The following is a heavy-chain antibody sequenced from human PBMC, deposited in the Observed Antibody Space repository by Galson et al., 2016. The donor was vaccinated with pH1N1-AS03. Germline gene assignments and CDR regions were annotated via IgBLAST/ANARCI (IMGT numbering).Heavy chain of an antibody. CDR1: AYTFTSHG. J-gene: IGHJ4*02. CDR2: ISVYNGVT. Sequence: SVKVSCKASAYTFTSHGISWVRQAPGQGLEWMGWISVYNGVTKCGQNFQDRVTMTTDTSTSTAYMELSGLRFDDTAVYYCARVSRDGYNWNFFGFSDYWGQGTLVTVS. CDR3: ARVSRDGYNWNFFGFSDY. D-gene: IGHD1-7*01. V-gene: IGHV1-18*04.